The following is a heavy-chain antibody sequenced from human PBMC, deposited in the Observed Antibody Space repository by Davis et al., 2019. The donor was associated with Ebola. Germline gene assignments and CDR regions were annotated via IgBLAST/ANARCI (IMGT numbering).Heavy chain of an antibody. V-gene: IGHV3-48*02. CDR2: ITSGSNAI. CDR3: VRDYIFAFDL. CDR1: GFTFSDFS. Sequence: GESLKISCAASGFTFSDFSMNWVRQAPGKALEWISFITSGSNAIHYADSVKCRFTVSRDNVKNSLFLEMSSLRDEDSAVYYCVRDYIFAFDLWGQGARVTVSS. D-gene: IGHD4-11*01. J-gene: IGHJ5*02.